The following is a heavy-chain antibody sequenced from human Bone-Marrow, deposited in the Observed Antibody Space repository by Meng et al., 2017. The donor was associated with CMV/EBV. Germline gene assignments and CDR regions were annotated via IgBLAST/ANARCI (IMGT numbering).Heavy chain of an antibody. V-gene: IGHV4-31*02. CDR1: GGSVSMGGYF. J-gene: IGHJ4*02. Sequence: SGGSVSMGGYFWSWVRQDTGKGLEWIGYIYWSGSTYYNPSLKSRVTISADTSKNQFSLKLSSVTAADTAVYYCARVSYDFWSGAFDYWGQGTLVTVSS. D-gene: IGHD3-3*01. CDR3: ARVSYDFWSGAFDY. CDR2: IYWSGST.